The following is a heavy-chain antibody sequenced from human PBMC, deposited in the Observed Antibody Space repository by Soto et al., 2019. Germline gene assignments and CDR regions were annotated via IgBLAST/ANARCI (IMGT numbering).Heavy chain of an antibody. D-gene: IGHD3-3*01. CDR3: ARDSYDFWSGYWHPYGMDV. CDR2: IYYSGST. CDR1: GGSISSYY. Sequence: PSETLSLTCTVSGGSISSYYWSWIRQPPGKGLEWIGYIYYSGSTNYNPSLKSRVTISVDTSKNQFSLKLSSVTAADTAVYYCARDSYDFWSGYWHPYGMDVWGQGTTVT. J-gene: IGHJ6*02. V-gene: IGHV4-59*01.